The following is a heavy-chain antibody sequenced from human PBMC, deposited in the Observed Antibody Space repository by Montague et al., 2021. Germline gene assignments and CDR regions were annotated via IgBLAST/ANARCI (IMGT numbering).Heavy chain of an antibody. V-gene: IGHV3-7*01. CDR3: VSAGE. CDR2: INPDGSAK. J-gene: IGHJ4*02. CDR1: GFTFSNSW. Sequence: SLRLSCAASGFTFSNSWMNWVRQAPGKGLEWVANINPDGSAKRHVDSVQGRFTISRDNAKNSLHLQMNSLRAEDTAVYYCVSAGEWGQGTLVTVSS. D-gene: IGHD6-19*01.